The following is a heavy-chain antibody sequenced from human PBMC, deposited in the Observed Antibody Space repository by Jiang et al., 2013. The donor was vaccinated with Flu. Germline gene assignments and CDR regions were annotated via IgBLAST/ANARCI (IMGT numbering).Heavy chain of an antibody. CDR2: TYYRSKWYN. D-gene: IGHD3-3*01. Sequence: GLVKPSQTLSLTCAISGDSVSSNSAAWNWIRQSPSRGLEWLGRTYYRSKWYNDYAVSVKSRITINPDTSKNQFSLQLNSVTPEDTAVYYCARDRPRSLLEWLFPQGDFDYWGQGTLVTVSS. CDR3: ARDRPRSLLEWLFPQGDFDY. V-gene: IGHV6-1*01. CDR1: GDSVSSNSAA. J-gene: IGHJ4*02.